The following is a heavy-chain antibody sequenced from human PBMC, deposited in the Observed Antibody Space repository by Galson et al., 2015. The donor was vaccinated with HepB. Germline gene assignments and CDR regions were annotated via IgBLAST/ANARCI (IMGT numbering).Heavy chain of an antibody. CDR2: ISSNGGST. J-gene: IGHJ3*02. Sequence: LRLSCAASGFTFRSYAMHWVRQAPGKGLEYVSAISSNGGSTYYADSVKGRFTISRDNSKNTLYLLMNSLRAEDTAVYYCAKDLNGRQLFPDVFDIWGQGTMVTVSS. D-gene: IGHD6-13*01. V-gene: IGHV3-64*04. CDR3: AKDLNGRQLFPDVFDI. CDR1: GFTFRSYA.